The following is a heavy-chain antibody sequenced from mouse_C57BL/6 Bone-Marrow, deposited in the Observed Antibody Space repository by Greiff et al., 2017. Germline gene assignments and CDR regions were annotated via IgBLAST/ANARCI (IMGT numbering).Heavy chain of an antibody. J-gene: IGHJ2*01. Sequence: VQLQQSGTVLARPGASVKMSCKTSGYTFTSYWMHWVKPRPGQGLEWIGAIYPGNSDNSYNQKFKGKAKLTAVTSASTAYMELSSLTNEDSAVYYYTMYYCSSFYWSYYFDYWGQGTTLTVSS. CDR2: IYPGNSDN. D-gene: IGHD1-1*01. CDR3: TMYYCSSFYWSYYFDY. CDR1: GYTFTSYW. V-gene: IGHV1-5*01.